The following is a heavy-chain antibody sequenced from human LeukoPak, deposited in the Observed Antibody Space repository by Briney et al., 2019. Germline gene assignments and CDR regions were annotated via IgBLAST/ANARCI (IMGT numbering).Heavy chain of an antibody. CDR1: GFTFSGYG. D-gene: IGHD2-2*01. J-gene: IGHJ5*02. V-gene: IGHV3-30*02. CDR2: IRYDGSNK. CDR3: AKEKDIVVVPAAQPFDP. Sequence: PGGSLRLSCAASGFTFSGYGMHWVRQAPGKGLEWVAFIRYDGSNKYYADSVKGRFTISRDNSKNTLYLQMNSLRAEDTAVYYCAKEKDIVVVPAAQPFDPWGQGTLVTVSS.